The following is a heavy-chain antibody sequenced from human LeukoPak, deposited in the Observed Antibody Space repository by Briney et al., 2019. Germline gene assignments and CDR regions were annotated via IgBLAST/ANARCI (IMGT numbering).Heavy chain of an antibody. Sequence: ASVKVSCKASGGTFSSYAISWVRQAPGQGLEWMGGIIPIFGTANYAQKFQGRVTITADKSTSTAYMELSSLRSEDTAVYYCARDRYDILTGYYKPDAFDIWGQGTMVTVSS. V-gene: IGHV1-69*06. CDR2: IIPIFGTA. CDR3: ARDRYDILTGYYKPDAFDI. D-gene: IGHD3-9*01. CDR1: GGTFSSYA. J-gene: IGHJ3*02.